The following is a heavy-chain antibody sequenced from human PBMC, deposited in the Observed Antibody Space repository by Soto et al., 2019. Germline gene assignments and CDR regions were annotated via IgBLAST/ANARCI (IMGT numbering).Heavy chain of an antibody. CDR1: GGTFSSYT. Sequence: QVQLVQSGAEVKKPGSSVKVSYKASGGTFSSYTISWVRQAPGQRLEWMGRIIPILGIANYAQKFQGRVTISADKSTSTAYMELSSLRSEDTAVYYCARVSLDTALAHYWGQGTLVTVSS. CDR3: ARVSLDTALAHY. D-gene: IGHD5-18*01. J-gene: IGHJ4*02. V-gene: IGHV1-69*02. CDR2: IIPILGIA.